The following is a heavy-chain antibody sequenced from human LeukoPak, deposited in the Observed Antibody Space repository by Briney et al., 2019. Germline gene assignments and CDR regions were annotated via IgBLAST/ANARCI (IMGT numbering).Heavy chain of an antibody. V-gene: IGHV1-18*01. CDR2: ISAYNGNT. CDR3: ARDHYQYYYQDY. CDR1: GYTFTNYA. D-gene: IGHD3-10*01. Sequence: ASVKVSCKTSGYTFTNYAITWVRQAPGQGLEWMGWISAYNGNTNYAQKLQGRVTMTTDTSTSTAYMELRSLRSEDTAVYYCARDHYQYYYQDYWGQGTLVTVSS. J-gene: IGHJ4*02.